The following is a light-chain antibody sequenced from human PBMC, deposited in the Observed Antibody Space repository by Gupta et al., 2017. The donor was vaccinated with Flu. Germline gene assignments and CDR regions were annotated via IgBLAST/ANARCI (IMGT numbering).Light chain of an antibody. CDR3: QQYGSSPPWT. Sequence: EMVLTHSPGTLSLSPAERATLSCRASQSVSSSYLAWYQQKPGQAPRLLIYGASSRATGIPDRFSGSGSGTDFTLTISRLEPEDFAVYYCQQYGSSPPWTFGQGTKVEIK. CDR1: QSVSSSY. CDR2: GAS. V-gene: IGKV3-20*01. J-gene: IGKJ1*01.